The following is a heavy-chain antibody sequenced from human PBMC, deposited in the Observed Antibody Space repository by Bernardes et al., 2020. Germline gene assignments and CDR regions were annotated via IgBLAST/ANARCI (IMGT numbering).Heavy chain of an antibody. Sequence: AAVKVSCKASDYTFSIYGISWVRQAPGQGLEWMGWISAYNGNTNYAQKLQGRVTMSTDTSTSTAYMELSRLRSDDTAMYYCASGDSRDALDIWGQGTTVTVSS. CDR2: ISAYNGNT. CDR1: DYTFSIYG. V-gene: IGHV1-18*01. CDR3: ASGDSRDALDI. J-gene: IGHJ3*02. D-gene: IGHD6-13*01.